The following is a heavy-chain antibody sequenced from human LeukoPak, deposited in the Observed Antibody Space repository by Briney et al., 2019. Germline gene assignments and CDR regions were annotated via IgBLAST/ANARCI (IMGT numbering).Heavy chain of an antibody. CDR1: GYTFTDYY. D-gene: IGHD6-19*01. Sequence: GASVKVSCKASGYTFTDYYLHWVRQAPGQGLEWLGWINPNSGATKYAQKFQGRVSMTRATSISTAYMELSSLGSDDTAVYYCARGDPSRGWYSGRSDHWGQGTLVTVSS. CDR2: INPNSGAT. V-gene: IGHV1-2*02. J-gene: IGHJ4*02. CDR3: ARGDPSRGWYSGRSDH.